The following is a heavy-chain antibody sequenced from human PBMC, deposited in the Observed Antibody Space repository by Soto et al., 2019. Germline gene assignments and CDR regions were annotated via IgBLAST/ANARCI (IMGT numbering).Heavy chain of an antibody. CDR1: GFTFHDYA. CDR2: ISGNGGST. CDR3: TKEEGWTIFVGGLEF. J-gene: IGHJ4*02. D-gene: IGHD3-3*01. Sequence: EVQLLESGGTLVQPGGSLRLSCAASGFTFHDYAMTWVRQRPGKGMEWISGISGNGGSTYYADSMKGRFTISRDNSKDTLYLQMSGLRADDTGVYYCTKEEGWTIFVGGLEFWGQGTLVTVSS. V-gene: IGHV3-23*01.